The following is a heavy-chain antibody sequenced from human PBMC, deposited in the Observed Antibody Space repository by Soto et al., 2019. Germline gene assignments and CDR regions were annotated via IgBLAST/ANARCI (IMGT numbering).Heavy chain of an antibody. CDR1: GFTVTSNG. Sequence: EVKLLESGGGLVQPGGSLRLSCGVSGFTVTSNGVSWVRQAPGKGREWVSAISPNGQGIWYADSVKGRFTISRDISRNTVFLQMDSLRAEDTAVYYCPKDSQYPRAYFHYWGQGTLVTVSS. CDR3: PKDSQYPRAYFHY. V-gene: IGHV3-23*01. J-gene: IGHJ4*02. D-gene: IGHD4-4*01. CDR2: ISPNGQGI.